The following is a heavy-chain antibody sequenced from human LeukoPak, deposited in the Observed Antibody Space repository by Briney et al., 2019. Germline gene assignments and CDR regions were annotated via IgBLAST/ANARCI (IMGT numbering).Heavy chain of an antibody. Sequence: ASVKVSCKASGYTFTGYYMHWVRQAPGQGLEWMGWINPNSGGTNYAQKFQGWLTMTRDTSISTAYMELSRLRSDDTAVYYCARGSYYYGSGSFPPDYWGQGTLVTVSS. CDR3: ARGSYYYGSGSFPPDY. CDR1: GYTFTGYY. D-gene: IGHD3-10*01. V-gene: IGHV1-2*04. J-gene: IGHJ4*02. CDR2: INPNSGGT.